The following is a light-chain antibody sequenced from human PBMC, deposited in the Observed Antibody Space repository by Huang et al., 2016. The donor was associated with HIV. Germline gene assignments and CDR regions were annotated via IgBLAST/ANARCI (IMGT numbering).Light chain of an antibody. CDR2: AAS. Sequence: DIQMTQSPSSLSASVGDRVTITCRASQSISDYLNWYQQKPGKAPKLLIYAASSLQGGVPSRFSGSGSGTDFTLTISSLQPEDFATYYCQQTSSTLITFSQGTRLEIK. J-gene: IGKJ5*01. V-gene: IGKV1-39*01. CDR3: QQTSSTLIT. CDR1: QSISDY.